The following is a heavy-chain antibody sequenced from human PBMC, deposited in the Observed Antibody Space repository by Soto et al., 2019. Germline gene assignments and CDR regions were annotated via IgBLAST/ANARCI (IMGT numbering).Heavy chain of an antibody. J-gene: IGHJ4*02. V-gene: IGHV1-18*01. CDR1: GYTFTSYG. Sequence: ASVKVSCKASGYTFTSYGISWVRQAPGQGLEWMGWISAYNGNTNYAQKLQGRVTMTTDTSTSTAYMELRSLRSDDTAVYYCARDQQYYDSSGYGFEYWGQGTLVNVPS. CDR3: ARDQQYYDSSGYGFEY. CDR2: ISAYNGNT. D-gene: IGHD3-22*01.